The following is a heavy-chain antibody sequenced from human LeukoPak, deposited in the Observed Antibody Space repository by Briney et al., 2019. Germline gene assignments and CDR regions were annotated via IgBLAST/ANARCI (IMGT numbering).Heavy chain of an antibody. Sequence: GGSLRLSCAASEFTVSSNYMSWVRQAPGKGLEWVPSIYSGASTYYADSVKGRFTISRDNSKNTLYLQMNSLRAEDTAVYYCARGRGWLLGDYFDYWGQGTLVTVSS. CDR2: IYSGAST. D-gene: IGHD3-9*01. CDR3: ARGRGWLLGDYFDY. V-gene: IGHV3-66*02. CDR1: EFTVSSNY. J-gene: IGHJ4*02.